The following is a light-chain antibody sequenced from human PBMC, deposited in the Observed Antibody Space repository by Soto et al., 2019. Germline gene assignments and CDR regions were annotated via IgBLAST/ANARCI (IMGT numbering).Light chain of an antibody. V-gene: IGKV3-20*01. CDR2: GAS. CDR3: QQYRNSYIT. Sequence: EIVLTQSPGTLSLSPGERATLSCRASQSISSIYLAWYQQKPGQAPRLLIYGASSRATGIPDRFSGSGSGTDFTLTISRLEPEDFAVYYCQQYRNSYITFGQGTRLEIK. J-gene: IGKJ5*01. CDR1: QSISSIY.